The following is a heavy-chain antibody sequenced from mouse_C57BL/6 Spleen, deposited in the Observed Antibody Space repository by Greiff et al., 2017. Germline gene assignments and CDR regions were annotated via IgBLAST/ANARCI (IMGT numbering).Heavy chain of an antibody. CDR1: GYTFTSYW. D-gene: IGHD1-1*01. Sequence: QVQLQQPGAELVKPGASVKLSCKASGYTFTSYWMQWVKQRPGQGLEWIGVIDPSDSYTNYNQKFKGKATLTVDTSSSTAYMQLSSLTSEDSAVYYCAIFYYWSSYYFDYWGQGTTLTVSS. V-gene: IGHV1-50*01. CDR2: IDPSDSYT. CDR3: AIFYYWSSYYFDY. J-gene: IGHJ2*01.